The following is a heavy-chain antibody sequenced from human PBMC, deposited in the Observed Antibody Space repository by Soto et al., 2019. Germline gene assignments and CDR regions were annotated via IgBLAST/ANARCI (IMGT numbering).Heavy chain of an antibody. CDR2: ISGSGGST. V-gene: IGHV3-23*01. D-gene: IGHD6-13*01. Sequence: PGGSLRLFCAASGFTFSSYAMSWVRPAPGKGLEWVSAISGSGGSTYYADSVKGRFTISRDNSKNTLYLQMNSLRAEDTVVYYCRIAAPGYYYYGMDVWGQGTSVTVSS. J-gene: IGHJ6*02. CDR3: RIAAPGYYYYGMDV. CDR1: GFTFSSYA.